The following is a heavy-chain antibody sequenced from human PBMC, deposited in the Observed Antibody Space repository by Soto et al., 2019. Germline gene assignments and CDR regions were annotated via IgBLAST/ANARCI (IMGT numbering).Heavy chain of an antibody. J-gene: IGHJ4*02. CDR3: ARDAAVPGEADRFDY. D-gene: IGHD6-19*01. CDR2: VFHKGVT. CDR1: GDSIKSNVW. V-gene: IGHV4-4*02. Sequence: SETLSLTCSVSGDSIKSNVWWSWVRQSPGKALEWIGEVFHKGVTNYNPSLWGRVTMSVDKANNQFSLMLTSVTAADTGIYYCARDAAVPGEADRFDYWGQGILVTVSS.